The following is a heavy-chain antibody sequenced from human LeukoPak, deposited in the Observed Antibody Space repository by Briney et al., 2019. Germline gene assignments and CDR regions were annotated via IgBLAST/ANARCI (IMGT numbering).Heavy chain of an antibody. Sequence: GGSLRLSCAASGFTFSSYAMSWVRQAPGKGLEWVSGISGSGGSTYYADSVKGRFTISRDNSKNTLYLQMNSLRAEDTAVYYCARDGYCSGGSCYSVGYGDYWGQGTLVTVSS. D-gene: IGHD2-15*01. CDR1: GFTFSSYA. J-gene: IGHJ4*02. CDR2: ISGSGGST. V-gene: IGHV3-23*01. CDR3: ARDGYCSGGSCYSVGYGDY.